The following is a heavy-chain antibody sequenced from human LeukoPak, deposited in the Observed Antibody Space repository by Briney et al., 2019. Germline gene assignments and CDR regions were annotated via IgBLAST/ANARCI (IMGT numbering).Heavy chain of an antibody. D-gene: IGHD2-15*01. CDR3: ARGLGYCSGGSCYPFDY. CDR1: GLTVSSNY. V-gene: IGHV3-53*01. CDR2: IYRDGST. J-gene: IGHJ4*02. Sequence: GGSLRLSCAASGLTVSSNYMTWVRQAPGKGPEWVSVIYRDGSTYYADSVKGRFTISRDNSKNTVYPQMNSLRAEDTAVYYCARGLGYCSGGSCYPFDYWGQGTLVTVSS.